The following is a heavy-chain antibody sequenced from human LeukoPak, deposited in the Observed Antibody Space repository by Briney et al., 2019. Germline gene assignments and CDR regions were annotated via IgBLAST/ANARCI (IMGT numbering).Heavy chain of an antibody. J-gene: IGHJ5*02. V-gene: IGHV4-59*01. CDR3: ARSLSGLRFEQHWFDP. CDR2: IYYSRST. CDR1: GGSISSYY. D-gene: IGHD1/OR15-1a*01. Sequence: SETLSLTCTVSGGSISSYYWSWIRQPPGKGLEWIGYIYYSRSTNYNPSLRSRVTISVDTSKNQVSLKVHYVTAADTAVYYCARSLSGLRFEQHWFDPWGQGTLVTVSS.